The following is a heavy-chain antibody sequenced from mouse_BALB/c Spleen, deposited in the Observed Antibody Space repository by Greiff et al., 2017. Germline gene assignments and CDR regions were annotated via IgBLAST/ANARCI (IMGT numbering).Heavy chain of an antibody. V-gene: IGHV1S137*01. Sequence: VQLQQSGAELVRPGVSVKISCKGSGYTFTDYSMHWVKQSHAQSLEWIGVISTYYGDASYNQKFKGKATMTVDKSSSTAYMELARLTSEDSAVYYWAREVYYYGRSRWFDYWGQGTLVTVSA. CDR1: GYTFTDYS. CDR3: AREVYYYGRSRWFDY. CDR2: ISTYYGDA. D-gene: IGHD1-1*01. J-gene: IGHJ3*01.